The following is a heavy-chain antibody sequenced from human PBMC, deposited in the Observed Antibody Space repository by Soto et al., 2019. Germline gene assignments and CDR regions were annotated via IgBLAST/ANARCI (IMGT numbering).Heavy chain of an antibody. D-gene: IGHD3-22*01. V-gene: IGHV3-23*01. CDR1: GFTFSSFA. Sequence: EVQLLESGGGLVGPGGSLRLSCVASGFTFSSFAMSWVRQAPGKGLEWVSTISGGVGSTYYADSVKGRFTISRDNSKNTLYLQMNSLRAGDTALYYCAKDRIIVTDAFNIWGQGTLVTVSS. CDR2: ISGGVGST. CDR3: AKDRIIVTDAFNI. J-gene: IGHJ3*02.